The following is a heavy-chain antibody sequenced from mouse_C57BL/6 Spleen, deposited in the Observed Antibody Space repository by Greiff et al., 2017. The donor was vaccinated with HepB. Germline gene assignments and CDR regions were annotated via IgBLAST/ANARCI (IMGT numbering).Heavy chain of an antibody. Sequence: DVQLQESGPGLVKPSQSLSLTCSVTGYSITSGYYWNWIRQFPGNKLEWMGYISYDGSNNYNPSLKNRISITRDTSKNQFFLKLNSVTTEDTATYYCAREGYYYGSSPLYWYFDVWGTGTTVTVSS. J-gene: IGHJ1*03. CDR1: GYSITSGYY. CDR2: ISYDGSN. V-gene: IGHV3-6*01. D-gene: IGHD1-1*01. CDR3: AREGYYYGSSPLYWYFDV.